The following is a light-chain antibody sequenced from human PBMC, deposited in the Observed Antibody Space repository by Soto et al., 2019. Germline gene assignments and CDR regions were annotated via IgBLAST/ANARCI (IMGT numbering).Light chain of an antibody. CDR3: SSYVTSGTLV. Sequence: QSALTQAASVSGSPGQSITISCTGTSSDIGGSDYVSWYQKHPGEAPKVIIYEVSDRPSGVSDRFSGSKSGNTASLTISGLQAEDEADYYCSSYVTSGTLVFGGGTKVTVL. J-gene: IGLJ3*02. CDR2: EVS. V-gene: IGLV2-14*01. CDR1: SSDIGGSDY.